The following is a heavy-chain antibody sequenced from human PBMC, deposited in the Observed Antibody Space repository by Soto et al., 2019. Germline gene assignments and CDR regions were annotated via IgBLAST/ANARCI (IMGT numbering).Heavy chain of an antibody. Sequence: SETLSLTCAVSGGSISSSYYWSWVRQPPGRGLEWIGFTYYAGSTKYNPSLNSRVTISVDTSKNQFSLPVTSVTAADTAVYYCARRIAATETFDYWGQGTLVTVSS. CDR1: GGSISSSYY. J-gene: IGHJ4*02. CDR2: TYYAGST. CDR3: ARRIAATETFDY. V-gene: IGHV4-59*08. D-gene: IGHD6-25*01.